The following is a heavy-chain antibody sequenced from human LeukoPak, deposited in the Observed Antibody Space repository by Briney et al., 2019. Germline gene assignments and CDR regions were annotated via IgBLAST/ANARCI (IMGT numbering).Heavy chain of an antibody. CDR3: ARNYYGSGSRNWFDP. CDR1: GGSISSYY. CDR2: IYTSGST. Sequence: PSETLSLTCTVAGGSISSYYGRWIRQPAGKGLEGIGRIYTSGSTNYYPSLKGRVTMSVDTSKNQFSLNLSSVTAADTAVYYCARNYYGSGSRNWFDPWGQGTLVTVSS. J-gene: IGHJ5*02. D-gene: IGHD3-10*01. V-gene: IGHV4-4*07.